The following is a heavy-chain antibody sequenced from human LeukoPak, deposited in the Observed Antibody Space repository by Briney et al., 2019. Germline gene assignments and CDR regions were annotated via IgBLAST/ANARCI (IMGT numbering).Heavy chain of an antibody. CDR2: ISWNSGST. CDR1: GLTFDDYA. J-gene: IGHJ4*02. V-gene: IGHV3-9*01. D-gene: IGHD3-22*01. CDR3: AKVRSVGYYYDSNFDY. Sequence: PGRSLRLSCAASGLTFDDYAMHWVRQAPGKGLEWVSGISWNSGSTYYADSVKGRFTISRDNSKNTLYLQMNSLRAEDTAVYYCAKVRSVGYYYDSNFDYWGQGTLVTVSS.